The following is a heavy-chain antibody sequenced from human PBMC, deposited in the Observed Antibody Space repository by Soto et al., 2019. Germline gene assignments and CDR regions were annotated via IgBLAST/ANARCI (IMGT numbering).Heavy chain of an antibody. V-gene: IGHV1-18*01. CDR3: ARDYDFWSGYYLRFDY. CDR1: GYTFTSCG. J-gene: IGHJ4*02. CDR2: ISAYNGNT. D-gene: IGHD3-3*01. Sequence: GASVKVSCKASGYTFTSCGISWVRQAPGQGLEWMGWISAYNGNTNYAQKLQGRVTMTTDTSTSTAYMELRSLRSDDTAVYSCARDYDFWSGYYLRFDYWGQGTLVAVSS.